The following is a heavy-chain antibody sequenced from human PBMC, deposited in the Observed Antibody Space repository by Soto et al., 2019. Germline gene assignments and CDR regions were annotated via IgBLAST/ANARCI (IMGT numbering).Heavy chain of an antibody. V-gene: IGHV1-8*01. CDR2: MNPNSGNT. Sequence: QVQLVQSGAEVKKPGASVKVSCKASGYTFTSYDINWVRQATGQGLEWMGWMNPNSGNTGYAQKVKGRVTMTRNTSISTAYRELSSLRSEATAVYYCARRGYSSSWYYYYYYGMDVWGQGTTVTVSS. CDR1: GYTFTSYD. J-gene: IGHJ6*02. D-gene: IGHD6-13*01. CDR3: ARRGYSSSWYYYYYYGMDV.